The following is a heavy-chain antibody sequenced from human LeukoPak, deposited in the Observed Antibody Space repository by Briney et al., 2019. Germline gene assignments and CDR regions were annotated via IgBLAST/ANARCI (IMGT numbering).Heavy chain of an antibody. CDR2: ISSNGGST. Sequence: GGSLRLSCAASGFTFSSYAMHWVRQAPGKGLEYVSAISSNGGSTYYANSVKGRFTISRDNSKNTLYRQMGSLRAEDMAVYYCARARTLRYFDAWGQGTLVTVSS. CDR1: GFTFSSYA. D-gene: IGHD3-9*01. J-gene: IGHJ4*02. V-gene: IGHV3-64*01. CDR3: ARARTLRYFDA.